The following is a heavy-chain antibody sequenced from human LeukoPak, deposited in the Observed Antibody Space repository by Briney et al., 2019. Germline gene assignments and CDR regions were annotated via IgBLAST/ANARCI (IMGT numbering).Heavy chain of an antibody. J-gene: IGHJ4*02. Sequence: ASVKVPCKASGYTFTGYYMHWVRQAPGQGLEWMGRINPNSGGTNYAQKFQGRVTMTRDTSISTAYMELSRLRSDDTAVYYCAVLYYYDSSGDYWGQGTLVTVSS. D-gene: IGHD3-22*01. CDR3: AVLYYYDSSGDY. CDR1: GYTFTGYY. V-gene: IGHV1-2*06. CDR2: INPNSGGT.